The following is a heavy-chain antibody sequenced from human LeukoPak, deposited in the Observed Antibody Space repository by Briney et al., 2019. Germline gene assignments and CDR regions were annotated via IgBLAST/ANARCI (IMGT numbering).Heavy chain of an antibody. V-gene: IGHV3-9*01. CDR2: VSWNRDYI. D-gene: IGHD6-19*01. Sequence: GGSLRLSCTGSAFIFEDYAIHWVRQGPGRGLQWVAGVSWNRDYIVYADSVKGRFTISRDNDKNIVYLQMDSLRVDDTGSYHCAATSGWYDSYFGYWGQGTLVTVSS. CDR3: AATSGWYDSYFGY. J-gene: IGHJ4*02. CDR1: AFIFEDYA.